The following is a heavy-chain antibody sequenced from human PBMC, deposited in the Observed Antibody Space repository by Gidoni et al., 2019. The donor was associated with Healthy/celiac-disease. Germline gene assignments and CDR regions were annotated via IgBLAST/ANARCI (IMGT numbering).Heavy chain of an antibody. V-gene: IGHV1-24*01. CDR2: FDPEDGET. CDR1: GYTLTDLS. Sequence: QVQLVQSGATVKKPGASVKVSCKVSGYTLTDLSMHWVRQAPGKGLEWMGGFDPEDGETIYAQKFQGRVTMTEDTSTDTAYMELSSLRSEDTAVYYCATGPISRPYYDFWSGYYFSYWGQGTLVTVSS. J-gene: IGHJ4*02. CDR3: ATGPISRPYYDFWSGYYFSY. D-gene: IGHD3-3*01.